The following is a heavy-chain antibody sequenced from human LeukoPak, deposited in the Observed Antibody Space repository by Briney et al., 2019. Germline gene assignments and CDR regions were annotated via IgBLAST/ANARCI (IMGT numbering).Heavy chain of an antibody. CDR2: ISGSGGST. D-gene: IGHD3-10*01. J-gene: IGHJ3*02. CDR3: AKDRAFVSGAFDI. V-gene: IGHV3-23*01. Sequence: GGSLRLSCAASGFTFSSYAMSWVRQAPGKGLEWVSAISGSGGSTYYADSVKGRFTISRDNSKNSLYLQMNSLRAEDTAVYYCAKDRAFVSGAFDIWGQGTMVTVSS. CDR1: GFTFSSYA.